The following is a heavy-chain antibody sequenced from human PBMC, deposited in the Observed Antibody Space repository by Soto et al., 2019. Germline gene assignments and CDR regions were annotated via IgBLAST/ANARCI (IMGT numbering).Heavy chain of an antibody. J-gene: IGHJ3*02. V-gene: IGHV5-51*01. CDR3: ARQLDSSGYYWAI. CDR2: IYPGDSDT. D-gene: IGHD3-22*01. CDR1: GYSFTSYW. Sequence: GESLKISCKGSGYSFTSYWIGWVRQMPGKGLEWMGIIYPGDSDTRYSPSFQGQVTISADKSISTAYLQWSSLKASDIAMYYCARQLDSSGYYWAIWGQGTMVTVSS.